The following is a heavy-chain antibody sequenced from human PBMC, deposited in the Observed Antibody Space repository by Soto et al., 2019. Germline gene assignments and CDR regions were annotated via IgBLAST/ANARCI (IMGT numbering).Heavy chain of an antibody. D-gene: IGHD5-12*01. J-gene: IGHJ4*02. CDR1: GFTFSSYA. Sequence: QVQLVESGGGVVQPGRSLRLSCAASGFTFSSYAMHWVRQAPGKGLEWVAVMSYDGSNTYYADSVKGRFTISRDNSKNTLYLQMNNLRVEDTALYYCARDGSGRRNYYFHSWGQGTLVTVSS. V-gene: IGHV3-30-3*01. CDR2: MSYDGSNT. CDR3: ARDGSGRRNYYFHS.